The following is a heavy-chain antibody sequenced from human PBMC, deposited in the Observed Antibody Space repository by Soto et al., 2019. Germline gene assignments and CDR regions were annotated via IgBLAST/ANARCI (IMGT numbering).Heavy chain of an antibody. D-gene: IGHD2-21*01. CDR1: GYTFTSYG. Sequence: QVQLVQSGAEVKKPGASVKVSCKASGYTFTSYGISWVRQAPGQGLEWMGWISAYNGNTNYAQKLQGRVTMTTDTSTSTAYMELRSLRSDDTAVYYCAREADVVPSNYYYYYGMDVWGQGTTVTVSS. CDR3: AREADVVPSNYYYYYGMDV. CDR2: ISAYNGNT. J-gene: IGHJ6*02. V-gene: IGHV1-18*01.